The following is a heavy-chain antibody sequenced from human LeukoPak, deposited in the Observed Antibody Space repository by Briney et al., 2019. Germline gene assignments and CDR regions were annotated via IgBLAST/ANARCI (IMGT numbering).Heavy chain of an antibody. D-gene: IGHD6-13*01. V-gene: IGHV3-64D*08. CDR3: NSVRYSADY. CDR2: ISSKGGGT. J-gene: IGHJ4*02. CDR1: GFTFSTHT. Sequence: AGGSLRLSCSASGFTFSTHTMHWVRQAPGKGLEYVSGISSKGGGTYYADSVKGRFTISRDNSKNTLYLHMSSLRPEDTAVYCVNSVRYSADYWGQGTLVTVSS.